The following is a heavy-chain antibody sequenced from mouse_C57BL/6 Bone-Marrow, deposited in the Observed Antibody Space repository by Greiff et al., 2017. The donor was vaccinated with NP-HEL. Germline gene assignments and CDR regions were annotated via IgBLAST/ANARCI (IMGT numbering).Heavy chain of an antibody. Sequence: DVQLVESEGGLVQPGSSMKLSCTASGFTFSDYSMAWVRQVPEKGLEWVANINYDGSSTYYLDSLMSRFIISRDNAKNILYLQMSSLKSEDTATYYCAREGGLRRRTYAMDYWGQGTSVTVSS. CDR1: GFTFSDYS. V-gene: IGHV5-16*01. D-gene: IGHD2-4*01. CDR3: AREGGLRRRTYAMDY. CDR2: INYDGSST. J-gene: IGHJ4*01.